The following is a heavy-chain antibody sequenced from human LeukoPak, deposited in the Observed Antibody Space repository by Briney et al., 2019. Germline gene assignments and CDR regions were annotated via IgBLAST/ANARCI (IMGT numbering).Heavy chain of an antibody. CDR2: ISGSGGST. Sequence: SGGSLRLSCAASGFTFSSYGMSWVRQAPGKGREWVSAISGSGGSTYYADSVKGRFTISRDNAKNSLYLQMNSLRAEDTAVYYCARDPIAARQVLGYFDFWGQGTLVTVSS. CDR1: GFTFSSYG. V-gene: IGHV3-23*01. CDR3: ARDPIAARQVLGYFDF. J-gene: IGHJ4*02. D-gene: IGHD6-6*01.